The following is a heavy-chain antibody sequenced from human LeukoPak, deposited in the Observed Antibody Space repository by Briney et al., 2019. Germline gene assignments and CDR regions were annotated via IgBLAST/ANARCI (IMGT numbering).Heavy chain of an antibody. V-gene: IGHV3-11*06. CDR2: ISGDSSYT. D-gene: IGHD6-13*01. J-gene: IGHJ4*02. CDR1: GFIFSDYY. Sequence: PGGSLRLSCAASGFIFSDYYMTWIRQAPGKGLEWISYISGDSSYTRYADSVKGRFTVSRDNAKNSLYLQMNSLRAKDTAVYYCARLHSTAAAGTYDYWGQGTLVTVSS. CDR3: ARLHSTAAAGTYDY.